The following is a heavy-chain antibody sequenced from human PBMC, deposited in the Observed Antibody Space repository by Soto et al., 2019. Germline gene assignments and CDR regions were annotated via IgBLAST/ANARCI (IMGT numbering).Heavy chain of an antibody. CDR3: TWAGVIPFFSY. CDR2: ISPSNGDT. D-gene: IGHD3-10*01. V-gene: IGHV1-2*02. CDR1: GYTFIGYY. Sequence: ASVKVSCKASGYTFIGYYIHWIRQAPGQGLEWMGWISPSNGDTEFAPKFQGRVTVTRDTSLSTVYLTLSRLESDDTAVYYCTWAGVIPFFSYWGQGTQVTVSS. J-gene: IGHJ4*02.